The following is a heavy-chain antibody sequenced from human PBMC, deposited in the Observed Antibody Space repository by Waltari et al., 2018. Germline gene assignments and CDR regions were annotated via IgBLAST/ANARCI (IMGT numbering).Heavy chain of an antibody. V-gene: IGHV3-66*01. CDR3: ATSPGGGGF. Sequence: EVQLVESGGGLVQPGESLRLSCAASGFTVSNNYMSWVRQAPGKGLEGVSVIYSGGSTQYADSLKGRFTITRYSSKNTLYLQMNSLRVEDTAVYYCATSPGGGGFWGQGTLVTVSS. CDR1: GFTVSNNY. J-gene: IGHJ4*02. CDR2: IYSGGST. D-gene: IGHD2-21*01.